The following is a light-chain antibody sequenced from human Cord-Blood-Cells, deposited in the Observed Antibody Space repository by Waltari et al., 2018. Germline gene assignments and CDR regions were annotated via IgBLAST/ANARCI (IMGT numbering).Light chain of an antibody. V-gene: IGKV1-39*01. CDR2: AAS. Sequence: DIQMTQSPSSLSASVGDRVTITCRASQSISSYLNWYQQKPGKAPKLLIYAASSLQSGVPSSFSGSGAGTDFTLPIRSLQPEDFATYYGKQSYSTRWTSGQGTKVEIK. CDR1: QSISSY. CDR3: KQSYSTRWT. J-gene: IGKJ1*01.